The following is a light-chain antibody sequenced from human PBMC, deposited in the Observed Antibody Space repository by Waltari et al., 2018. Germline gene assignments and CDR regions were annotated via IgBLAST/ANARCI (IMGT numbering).Light chain of an antibody. CDR3: QKYGSLPAT. J-gene: IGKJ1*01. CDR2: DAS. V-gene: IGKV3-20*01. CDR1: QSISKY. Sequence: EIMLTQSPGTLSLSPGDRATLSCRASQSISKYLAWYQQKPGQAPSLLIYDASSRATGIPDMFSGSGSGTDFSLTISRLEPEDFAVYYCQKYGSLPATFGQGTKVEIK.